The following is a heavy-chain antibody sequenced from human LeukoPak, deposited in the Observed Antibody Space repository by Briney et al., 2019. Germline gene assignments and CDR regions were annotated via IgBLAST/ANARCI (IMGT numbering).Heavy chain of an antibody. CDR2: IYYSGST. CDR3: ARDRGGGSSPIDY. V-gene: IGHV4-59*01. CDR1: GGSISSYY. J-gene: IGHJ4*02. D-gene: IGHD6-6*01. Sequence: PSETLSLTCTVSGGSISSYYWSWIRQPPGKGLEWIGYIYYSGSTNYNPSLKSRVTISVDTSKNQFSLKLSSVTAADTAVYFCARDRGGGSSPIDYWGQGTLVTVSS.